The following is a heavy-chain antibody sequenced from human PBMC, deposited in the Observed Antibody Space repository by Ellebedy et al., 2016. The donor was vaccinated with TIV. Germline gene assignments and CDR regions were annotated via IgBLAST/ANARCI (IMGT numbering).Heavy chain of an antibody. Sequence: GESLKISCAASGFTFSTYWMGWVRQAAGKGLEWVANTKQDGSEKYYVDSVMGRFTISRDNAKNTLYLQMNSLRAEDTAVYYCARSVDSTGGEWGQGTLVTVSS. J-gene: IGHJ4*02. V-gene: IGHV3-7*01. CDR3: ARSVDSTGGE. CDR2: TKQDGSEK. CDR1: GFTFSTYW. D-gene: IGHD3-22*01.